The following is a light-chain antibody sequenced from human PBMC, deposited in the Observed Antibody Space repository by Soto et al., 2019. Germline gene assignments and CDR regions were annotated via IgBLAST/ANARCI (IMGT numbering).Light chain of an antibody. CDR3: QSYDISLSAWV. Sequence: QAVVTQPPSVSGAPGQRVTISCTGSSSNIGAGYDVHWYQQLPGTAPKLLIYGNTNRPSGVPDRFSGSKSGTSASLAITGLQAEDEADYYCQSYDISLSAWVFGGGTKVTVL. CDR1: SSNIGAGYD. J-gene: IGLJ3*02. V-gene: IGLV1-40*01. CDR2: GNT.